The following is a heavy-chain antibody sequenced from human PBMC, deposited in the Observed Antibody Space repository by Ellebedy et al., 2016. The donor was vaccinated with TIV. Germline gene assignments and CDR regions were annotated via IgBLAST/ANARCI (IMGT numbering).Heavy chain of an antibody. D-gene: IGHD1-26*01. J-gene: IGHJ4*02. CDR3: ARHSPKGSHYGGADY. Sequence: GESLKISCKGSGYNFTDYWIGWVRQMPGNGLEWIGIVYPGDSDTRYSPSFQGQVTFSADKSISTAYLQWSSLRASDTAMYYCARHSPKGSHYGGADYWGQGTLVTVSS. V-gene: IGHV5-51*01. CDR1: GYNFTDYW. CDR2: VYPGDSDT.